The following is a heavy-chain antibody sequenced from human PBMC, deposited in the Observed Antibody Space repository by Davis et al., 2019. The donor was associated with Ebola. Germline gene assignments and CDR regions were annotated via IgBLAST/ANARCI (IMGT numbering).Heavy chain of an antibody. D-gene: IGHD6-6*01. J-gene: IGHJ6*02. CDR3: ARSSIAARPGYYYGMDV. CDR2: ISSSSSYI. V-gene: IGHV3-21*01. CDR1: GFTFSSYS. Sequence: GESLKISCAASGFTFSSYSMNWVRQAPGKGLEWVSSISSSSSYIYYADSVKGRFTISRDNAKNYLYLQMNSLGTKDTAVYYCARSSIAARPGYYYGMDVWGQGTTVTVSS.